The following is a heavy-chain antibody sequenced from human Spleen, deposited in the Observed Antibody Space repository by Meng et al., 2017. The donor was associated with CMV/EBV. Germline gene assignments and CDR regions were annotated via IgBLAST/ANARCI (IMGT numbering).Heavy chain of an antibody. Sequence: TFNKYRINWGRQAPGQGLEWLGWINADTGNPTYAQDFTGRFVFSLDTSVSTAYLQISSLKAEDTAVYYCAKSDQYYYDSRGYYFRLWYWGQGTLVTVSS. J-gene: IGHJ4*02. D-gene: IGHD3-22*01. CDR2: INADTGNP. CDR1: TFNKYR. V-gene: IGHV7-4-1*02. CDR3: AKSDQYYYDSRGYYFRLWY.